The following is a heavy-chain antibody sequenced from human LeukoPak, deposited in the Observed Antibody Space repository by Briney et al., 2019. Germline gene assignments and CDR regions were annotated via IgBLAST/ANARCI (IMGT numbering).Heavy chain of an antibody. Sequence: ASVKVSCKASGYTFTGYYMHWVRQAPGQGLEWMGWINPNSGGTNYAQKFQGRVTMTRDTSISTAYMELSRLRSDDTAAYYCARVPRIVGASIDYWGQGTLVTVSS. CDR3: ARVPRIVGASIDY. J-gene: IGHJ4*02. CDR1: GYTFTGYY. CDR2: INPNSGGT. D-gene: IGHD1-26*01. V-gene: IGHV1-2*02.